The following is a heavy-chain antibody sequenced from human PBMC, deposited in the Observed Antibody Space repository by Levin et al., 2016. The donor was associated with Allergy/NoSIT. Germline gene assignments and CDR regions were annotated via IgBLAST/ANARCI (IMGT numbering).Heavy chain of an antibody. D-gene: IGHD6-13*01. V-gene: IGHV3-30*04. CDR2: ISYDGSYE. Sequence: GESLKISCAASGFAFSNYAIHWVRQAPGKGLEWVALISYDGSYEYFADSVRGRFSISRSNSNNTVSLQMNSLRSEDTAVYYCASGGLYSSNSFHPWGQGALVTVSP. CDR1: GFAFSNYA. J-gene: IGHJ5*02. CDR3: ASGGLYSSNSFHP.